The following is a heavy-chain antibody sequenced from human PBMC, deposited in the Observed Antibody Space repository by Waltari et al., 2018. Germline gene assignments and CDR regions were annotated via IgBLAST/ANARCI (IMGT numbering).Heavy chain of an antibody. D-gene: IGHD5-12*01. CDR3: ARGPYSGYDLVFDY. V-gene: IGHV1-69*01. J-gene: IGHJ4*02. Sequence: QVQLVQSGAEVKKPGSSVKVTCKASGGTFRSYAISWVRQAPGQGLEWMGGIIPIFGTANYAQKFQGRVTITADESTSTAYMELSSLRSEDTAVYYCARGPYSGYDLVFDYWGQGTLVTVSS. CDR2: IIPIFGTA. CDR1: GGTFRSYA.